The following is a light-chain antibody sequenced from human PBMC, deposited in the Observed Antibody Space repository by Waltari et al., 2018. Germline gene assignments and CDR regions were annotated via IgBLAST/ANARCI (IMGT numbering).Light chain of an antibody. Sequence: QSVLTQPASVSGSPGQSITISCTGTSSDVGSYNFVSWYQQHPSKAPKLIFFNFSNRPSGVSNRFSGSKSGNTASLTISGLQAEDEADFYCSSFSSGSTPVVFGGGTMLTVL. CDR1: SSDVGSYNF. V-gene: IGLV2-14*03. CDR2: NFS. CDR3: SSFSSGSTPVV. J-gene: IGLJ2*01.